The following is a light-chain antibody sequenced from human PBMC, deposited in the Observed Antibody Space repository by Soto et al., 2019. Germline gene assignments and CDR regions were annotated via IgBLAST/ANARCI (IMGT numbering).Light chain of an antibody. V-gene: IGKV3-11*01. CDR1: QSVTTF. CDR3: HQRSNWPRYT. J-gene: IGKJ2*01. Sequence: EIVLTQSPATLSLSPGERATLSCRASQSVTTFLAWYQQKPGQAPRLLIYDASNRATGIPPRFSGRGSGTDFTLTISSLEPEDFAVYYCHQRSNWPRYTFGQGTKLEIK. CDR2: DAS.